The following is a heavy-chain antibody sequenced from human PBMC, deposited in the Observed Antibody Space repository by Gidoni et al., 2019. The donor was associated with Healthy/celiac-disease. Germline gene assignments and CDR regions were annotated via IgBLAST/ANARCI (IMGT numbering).Heavy chain of an antibody. J-gene: IGHJ4*02. CDR1: GGSFSGYY. V-gene: IGHV4-34*01. CDR2: INHSGST. CDR3: ARKRYYYDSSGLYDY. Sequence: QLQLQQLGPGLLNPSETLSLTCAVYGGSFSGYYWSWIRQPPGKGLEWIGEINHSGSTNYNPSLKSRVTISVDTSKNQFSLKLSSVTAADTAVYYCARKRYYYDSSGLYDYWGQGTLVTVSS. D-gene: IGHD3-22*01.